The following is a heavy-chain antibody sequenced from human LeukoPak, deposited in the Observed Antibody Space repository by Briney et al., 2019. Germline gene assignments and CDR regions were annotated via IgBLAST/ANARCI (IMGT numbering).Heavy chain of an antibody. V-gene: IGHV4-31*03. J-gene: IGHJ4*02. Sequence: PSQTLSLTCTVSGGSISSGGYYWSWIRQHPGKGLEWIGYIYYGGSTYYNPSLKSRVTISVDTSKNQFSLKLSSVTAADTAVYYCARDDPVSGYLDYWGQGTLVTVSS. CDR2: IYYGGST. CDR3: ARDDPVSGYLDY. CDR1: GGSISSGGYY. D-gene: IGHD3-22*01.